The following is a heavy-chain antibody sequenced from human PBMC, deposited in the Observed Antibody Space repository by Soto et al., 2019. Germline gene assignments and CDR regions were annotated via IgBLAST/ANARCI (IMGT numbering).Heavy chain of an antibody. CDR2: IIPIFTRT. J-gene: IGHJ4*02. V-gene: IGHV1-69*01. Sequence: QLQLVQSGTEVKEPGSSVKVSCKASGGTFSTSSFVWVRQGPGQGLEWMGGIIPIFTRTNFAQKCQGRVTCSADESTRTTYMELRSLTSEDTAIYYCARDVVRSTAGDSWGQGTLVTVSS. D-gene: IGHD2-15*01. CDR1: GGTFSTSS. CDR3: ARDVVRSTAGDS.